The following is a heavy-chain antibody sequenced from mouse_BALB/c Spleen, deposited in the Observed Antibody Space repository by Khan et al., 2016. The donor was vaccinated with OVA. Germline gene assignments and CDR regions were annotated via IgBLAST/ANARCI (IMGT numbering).Heavy chain of an antibody. V-gene: IGHV1-4*01. CDR3: AGEGAYYRSDGWFAY. CDR1: GYTFTTYT. D-gene: IGHD2-14*01. Sequence: QVQLQQSGAELARPGASVKMSCKASGYTFTTYTIHWVKQRPGQGLEWIGYIIPTNDYTNYNQKFKDRATLTADKSSRTAYMQLSSLTSEDSALYYGAGEGAYYRSDGWFAYWGQGTLVTVSA. CDR2: IIPTNDYT. J-gene: IGHJ3*01.